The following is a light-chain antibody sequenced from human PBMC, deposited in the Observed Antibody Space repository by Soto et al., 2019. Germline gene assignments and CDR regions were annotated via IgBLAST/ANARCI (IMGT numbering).Light chain of an antibody. V-gene: IGLV1-47*02. CDR1: SSNIGSNY. CDR2: TNS. J-gene: IGLJ1*01. CDR3: ATWDDNVYV. Sequence: QSALAQPPSASGTPGQRVTISCSGSSSNIGSNYVYWYQQLPGTAPKLLIYTNSQRPLGVPVRFSGSKSGTSASLAISGLQSEDEGDYYCATWDDNVYVFGTGTKVTVL.